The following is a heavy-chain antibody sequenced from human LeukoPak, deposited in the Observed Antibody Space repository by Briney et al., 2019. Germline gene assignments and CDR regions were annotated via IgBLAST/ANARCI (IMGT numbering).Heavy chain of an antibody. V-gene: IGHV3-21*01. D-gene: IGHD3-10*01. CDR1: GFTFSSYS. J-gene: IGHJ6*04. CDR2: ISSSSSYI. CDR3: ARALWFGELSSYYYYGMDV. Sequence: GGSLRLSCAASGFTFSSYSMNWVRQAPGKGLEWVSSISSSSSYIYYADSVKGRFTISRDNAKNSLYLQMNSLRAEDTAVYYCARALWFGELSSYYYYGMDVWGKGTTVTVSS.